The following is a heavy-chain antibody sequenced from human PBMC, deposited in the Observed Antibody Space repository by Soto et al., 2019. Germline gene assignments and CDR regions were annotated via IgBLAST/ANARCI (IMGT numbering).Heavy chain of an antibody. CDR3: AGDPDSHYNDSHASSYP. D-gene: IGHD4-4*01. CDR2: IIPIIGII. J-gene: IGHJ5*02. V-gene: IGHV1-69*08. Sequence: QVQLVQSGAEVKKPGSSVKVSCKASGGTFSTYTITWVRQAPGQGLEWMGRIIPIIGIINYAQKFQGSVTISADKFTGTAYMELTGLRSDATAVYYCAGDPDSHYNDSHASSYPWGQGTLVTVSS. CDR1: GGTFSTYT.